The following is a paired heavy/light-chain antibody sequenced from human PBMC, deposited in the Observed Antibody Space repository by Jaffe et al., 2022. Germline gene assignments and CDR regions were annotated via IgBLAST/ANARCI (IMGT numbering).Heavy chain of an antibody. J-gene: IGHJ5*02. CDR1: GYTFTSYG. CDR2: ISAYNGNT. Sequence: QVQLVQSGAEVKKPGASVKVSCKASGYTFTSYGISWVRQAPGQGLEWMGWISAYNGNTNYAQKLQGRVTMTTDTSTSTAYMELRSLRSDDTAVYYCARDADDYGDYGLFRWFDPWGQGTLVTVSS. D-gene: IGHD4-17*01. V-gene: IGHV1-18*01. CDR3: ARDADDYGDYGLFRWFDP.
Light chain of an antibody. CDR3: QQYNNWRMYT. J-gene: IGKJ2*01. Sequence: EIVMTQSPATLSVSPGERATLSCRASQSVSSNLAWYQQKPGQAPRLLIYGASTRATGIPARFSGSGSGTEFTLTISSLQSEDFAVYYCQQYNNWRMYTFGQGTKLEIK. CDR1: QSVSSN. CDR2: GAS. V-gene: IGKV3-15*01.